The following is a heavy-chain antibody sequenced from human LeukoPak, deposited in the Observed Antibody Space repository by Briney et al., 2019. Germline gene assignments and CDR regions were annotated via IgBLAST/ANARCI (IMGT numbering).Heavy chain of an antibody. CDR1: GFTFSSYG. V-gene: IGHV3-30*18. CDR2: ISYDGSNK. J-gene: IGHJ4*02. CDR3: AKEVSGWYLGFDY. Sequence: HGRSLRLSCAASGFTFSSYGMHWVRQAPGKGLEWVAVISYDGSNKYYADSVKGRFTISRDNSKNTLYLQMNSLRAEDTAVYYCAKEVSGWYLGFDYWGQGTLVTVSS. D-gene: IGHD6-19*01.